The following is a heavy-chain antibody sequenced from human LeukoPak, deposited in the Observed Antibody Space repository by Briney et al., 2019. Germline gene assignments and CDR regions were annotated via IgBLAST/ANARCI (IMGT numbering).Heavy chain of an antibody. Sequence: ASVKVSCKASGYTFTSYAMNWVRQAPGQGLEWMGWINTNTGNPTYAQGFTGRFVFSLDTSVSTAYLQISSLKAEDTAVYYCARQDPRIAVAGIPSVWGQGTLVTVSS. CDR3: ARQDPRIAVAGIPSV. D-gene: IGHD6-19*01. CDR2: INTNTGNP. J-gene: IGHJ4*02. V-gene: IGHV7-4-1*02. CDR1: GYTFTSYA.